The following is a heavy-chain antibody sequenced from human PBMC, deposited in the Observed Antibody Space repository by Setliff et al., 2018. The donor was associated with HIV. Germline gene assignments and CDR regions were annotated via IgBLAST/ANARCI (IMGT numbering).Heavy chain of an antibody. CDR2: IKQDGSEK. Sequence: GGSLRLSCVASGFTLRGSSMNWVRQAPGKGLEWVANIKQDGSEKYYVDSVKGRFTISRDNGKNSLYLQMNSLRAEDTAVYYCASSGYNYGGYYMDVWGKGTTVTVSS. CDR3: ASSGYNYGGYYMDV. J-gene: IGHJ6*03. D-gene: IGHD5-18*01. V-gene: IGHV3-7*03. CDR1: GFTLRGSS.